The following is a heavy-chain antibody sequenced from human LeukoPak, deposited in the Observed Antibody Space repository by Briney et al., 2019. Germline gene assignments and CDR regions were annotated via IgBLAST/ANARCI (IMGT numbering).Heavy chain of an antibody. V-gene: IGHV3-66*01. CDR1: GFTVSSNY. Sequence: GGSLRLSCAASGFTVSSNYMSWVRQAPGKGLEWVSVIYSGGSTYYADSVKGRFTISRDNSKNTLYLQMNSLRAEDTAVYYCATYPYRSGGSCYLAIGTFDIWGQGTMVTVSS. CDR3: ATYPYRSGGSCYLAIGTFDI. J-gene: IGHJ3*02. D-gene: IGHD2-15*01. CDR2: IYSGGST.